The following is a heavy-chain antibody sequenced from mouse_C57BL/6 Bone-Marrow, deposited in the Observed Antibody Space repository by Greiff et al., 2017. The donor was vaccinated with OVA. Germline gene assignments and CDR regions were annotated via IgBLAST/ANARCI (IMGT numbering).Heavy chain of an antibody. D-gene: IGHD1-1*01. CDR3: TRDPFITTVVATRYFDV. CDR2: IDPETGGT. J-gene: IGHJ1*03. V-gene: IGHV1-15*01. CDR1: GYTFTDYE. Sequence: QVQLQQSGAELVRPGASVTLSCKASGYTFTDYEMHWVKQTPVHGLEWIGAIDPETGGTAYNQKFKGKAILTADKSSSTAYMELRSLTSEDSAVYYCTRDPFITTVVATRYFDVWGTGTTVTVSS.